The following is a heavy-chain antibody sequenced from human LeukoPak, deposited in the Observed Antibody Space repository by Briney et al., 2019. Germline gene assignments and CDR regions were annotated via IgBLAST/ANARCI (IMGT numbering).Heavy chain of an antibody. D-gene: IGHD4-23*01. J-gene: IGHJ4*02. CDR3: ATDRGFYGGNSEYYFDY. CDR2: FDPEDGET. Sequence: ASVKVSCKVSGYTLAELSMHWVRQAPGKGLEWMGGFDPEDGETIYAQKFQGRVTMTEDTFTDTDYMEMSSLRSEDTAVYYCATDRGFYGGNSEYYFDYWGQGTLVTVSS. CDR1: GYTLAELS. V-gene: IGHV1-24*01.